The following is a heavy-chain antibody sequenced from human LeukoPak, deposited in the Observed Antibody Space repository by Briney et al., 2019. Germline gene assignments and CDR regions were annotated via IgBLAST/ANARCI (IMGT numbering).Heavy chain of an antibody. J-gene: IGHJ5*02. CDR2: IYYSGST. D-gene: IGHD2-15*01. CDR1: GGSISSYY. Sequence: SETLSLTCTVSGGSISSYYWSWIRQPPGKGLEWIGYIYYSGSTNYNPSLKSRVTISVDTSKNQFSLKLSSVTAADTAVYYCARGQSYCSGGSCYDNWFDPWGQGTLVTVSS. CDR3: ARGQSYCSGGSCYDNWFDP. V-gene: IGHV4-59*01.